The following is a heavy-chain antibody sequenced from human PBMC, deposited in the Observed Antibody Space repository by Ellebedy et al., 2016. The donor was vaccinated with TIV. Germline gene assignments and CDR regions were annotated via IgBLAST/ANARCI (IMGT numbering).Heavy chain of an antibody. CDR2: ISSSSSYI. CDR3: ASWGDYGGNRHLDY. Sequence: GESLKISXAASGFTFSGYSMHWVRQAPGKGLEWVSSISSSSSYIYYADSVRGRFTISRDNAKNSLYLQMNSLRAEDTAVYYCASWGDYGGNRHLDYWGQGTLLTVSS. V-gene: IGHV3-21*04. D-gene: IGHD4-23*01. J-gene: IGHJ4*02. CDR1: GFTFSGYS.